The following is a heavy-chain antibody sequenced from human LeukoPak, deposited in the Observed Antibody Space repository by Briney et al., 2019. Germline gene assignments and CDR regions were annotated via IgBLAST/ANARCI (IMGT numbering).Heavy chain of an antibody. CDR3: ARVDSSGWYGNYYFDY. Sequence: EASVKVSCKASGYTFTSYDINWVRQATGQGLEWMGWMNPNSGNTGYAQKFQGRVTMTRNTPISTAYMELSSLRSEDTAVYYCARVDSSGWYGNYYFDYWGQGTLVTVSS. D-gene: IGHD6-19*01. J-gene: IGHJ4*02. CDR1: GYTFTSYD. V-gene: IGHV1-8*01. CDR2: MNPNSGNT.